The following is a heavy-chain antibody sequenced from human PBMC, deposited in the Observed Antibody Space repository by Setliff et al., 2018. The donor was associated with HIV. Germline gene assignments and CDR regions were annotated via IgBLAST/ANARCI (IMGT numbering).Heavy chain of an antibody. CDR1: GGSISSNW. CDR2: IYHDGSA. J-gene: IGHJ4*02. CDR3: ARAPFYYGSGSYQTFDY. Sequence: SETLSLTCAVSGGSISSNWWNWVRQSPGKGLEWIGEIYHDGSANYVPSLKSRVTISVDTSKNQFSLKLSSVTAADTAVYYCARAPFYYGSGSYQTFDYWGQGTLVTVSS. V-gene: IGHV4-4*02. D-gene: IGHD3-10*01.